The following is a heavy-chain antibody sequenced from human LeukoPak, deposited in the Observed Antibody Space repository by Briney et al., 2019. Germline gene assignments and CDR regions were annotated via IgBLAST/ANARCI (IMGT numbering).Heavy chain of an antibody. CDR3: ARVVPAAMGIDY. Sequence: PGRSLRLSCAASGFTFSSYAMHWVREAPGKGLEWGAVISYDGSNKYYADSVKGRFTISRDNSKNTLYLQMNSLRAEDTAVYYCARVVPAAMGIDYWGQGTLVTVSS. CDR2: ISYDGSNK. J-gene: IGHJ4*02. D-gene: IGHD2-2*01. CDR1: GFTFSSYA. V-gene: IGHV3-30-3*01.